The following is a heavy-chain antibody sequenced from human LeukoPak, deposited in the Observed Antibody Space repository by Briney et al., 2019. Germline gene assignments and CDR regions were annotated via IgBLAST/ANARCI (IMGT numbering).Heavy chain of an antibody. V-gene: IGHV4-4*07. CDR2: IYTSGST. CDR1: GGSISSYY. J-gene: IGHJ5*02. Sequence: PSETLSLTCTVSGGSISSYYWSWIRQPAGKGLEWIGRIYTSGSTNYNPSLKSRVTISVDTSKNQFSLKLSSVTAADTAVYYCARQEWLRLQNWFDPWGQGTLVTVSS. D-gene: IGHD5-12*01. CDR3: ARQEWLRLQNWFDP.